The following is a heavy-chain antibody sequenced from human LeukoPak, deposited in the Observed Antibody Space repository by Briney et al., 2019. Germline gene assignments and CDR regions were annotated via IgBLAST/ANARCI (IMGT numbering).Heavy chain of an antibody. CDR2: IIPIFGTA. V-gene: IGHV1-69*06. Sequence: SSVKVSCKASGGTFSSYAISWVRQAPGQGLDWMGGIIPIFGTANYAQKFQGRVTITADKSTSTAYMELSSLRSEDTAVYYCARGYCSSTSCYAFDIWGQGTMVTVSS. J-gene: IGHJ3*02. CDR3: ARGYCSSTSCYAFDI. D-gene: IGHD2-2*01. CDR1: GGTFSSYA.